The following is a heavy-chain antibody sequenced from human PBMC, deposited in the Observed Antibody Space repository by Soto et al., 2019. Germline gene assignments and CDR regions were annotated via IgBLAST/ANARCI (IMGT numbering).Heavy chain of an antibody. Sequence: EVQLVESGGGLVKPGGSLRLSCAASGFTFSSYSMNWVRQAPGKGLEWVSSISSSSSYIYYADSVKGRFTISRDNAKNSLYRQMNSLRAEDTAVYYCARIGWELLFDYFDYWGQGTLVTVSS. CDR3: ARIGWELLFDYFDY. V-gene: IGHV3-21*01. J-gene: IGHJ4*02. D-gene: IGHD1-26*01. CDR1: GFTFSSYS. CDR2: ISSSSSYI.